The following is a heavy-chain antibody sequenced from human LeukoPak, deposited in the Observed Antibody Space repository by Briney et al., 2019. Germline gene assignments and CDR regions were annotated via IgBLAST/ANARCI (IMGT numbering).Heavy chain of an antibody. CDR3: ARAPIFGVVTSHGWYFDL. D-gene: IGHD3-3*01. Sequence: PSETLSLTCTVSGGSISSGSYYWSWIRQPAGKGLEWIGRIYTSGSTNYNPSLKSRVTISVDTSKNQFSLKLSSVTAADTAVYYCARAPIFGVVTSHGWYFDLWGRGTLVTVSS. J-gene: IGHJ2*01. CDR1: GGSISSGSYY. V-gene: IGHV4-61*02. CDR2: IYTSGST.